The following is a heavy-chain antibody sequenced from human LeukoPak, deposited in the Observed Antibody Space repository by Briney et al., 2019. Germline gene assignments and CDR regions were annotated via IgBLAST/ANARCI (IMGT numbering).Heavy chain of an antibody. CDR1: GFSFSNYE. Sequence: GGSLRLSCAASGFSFSNYEMNWVRQDPGKGLVWVSHINNDGSITNYADSVKGRFTISRDNAKNTLYLQMNSLRAEDTAVYYCAKDLHYGSADYWGQGTLVTVSS. V-gene: IGHV3-74*01. CDR2: INNDGSIT. D-gene: IGHD3-10*01. CDR3: AKDLHYGSADY. J-gene: IGHJ4*02.